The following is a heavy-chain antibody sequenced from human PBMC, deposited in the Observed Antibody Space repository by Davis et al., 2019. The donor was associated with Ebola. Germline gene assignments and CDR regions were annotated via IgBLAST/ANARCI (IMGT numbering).Heavy chain of an antibody. V-gene: IGHV3-21*01. CDR1: GFTFSSYS. D-gene: IGHD2-2*01. CDR2: ISSSSSYI. J-gene: IGHJ5*02. Sequence: GGSLRLSCAASGFTFSSYSMNWVRQAPGKGLEWVSSISSSSSYIYYADSVKGRFTISRDNAKNSLYLQMNSLRAEDTAAYYCAREDQLLMDLWFDPWGQGTLVTVSS. CDR3: AREDQLLMDLWFDP.